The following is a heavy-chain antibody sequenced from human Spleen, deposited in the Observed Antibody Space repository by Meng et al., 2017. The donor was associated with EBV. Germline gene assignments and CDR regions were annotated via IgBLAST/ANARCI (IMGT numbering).Heavy chain of an antibody. Sequence: QVHVQGSGPGPVKASETLSRTCTGSGGSVSSGRNFWTWIRQPAGKGLEWIGHIDYSGSTKYHPSLESRVTISADTSKNQFPLKLSSVTAADTAVYYCARYYGANGDFDYWGQGNLVTVSS. CDR3: ARYYGANGDFDY. CDR1: GGSVSSGRNF. CDR2: IDYSGST. V-gene: IGHV4-61*01. J-gene: IGHJ4*02. D-gene: IGHD4-23*01.